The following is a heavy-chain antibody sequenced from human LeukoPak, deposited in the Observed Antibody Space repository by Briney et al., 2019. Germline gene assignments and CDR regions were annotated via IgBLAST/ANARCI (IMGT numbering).Heavy chain of an antibody. D-gene: IGHD5-24*01. CDR3: AADGEYAFLV. CDR1: GFTFRNYA. CDR2: ISDSGGNT. Sequence: GGSLRLSCAASGFTFRNYAMSWVRQAPGKGLEWVSGISDSGGNTYYADSVKGRFTISRDNSKNTLNLQMNRLRAGDTAVYYCAADGEYAFLVWGQGTMVTVSS. J-gene: IGHJ3*01. V-gene: IGHV3-23*01.